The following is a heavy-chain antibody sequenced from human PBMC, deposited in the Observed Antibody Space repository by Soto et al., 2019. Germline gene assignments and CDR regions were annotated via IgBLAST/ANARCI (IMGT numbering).Heavy chain of an antibody. J-gene: IGHJ6*02. D-gene: IGHD3-9*01. CDR3: ARDPVLRYFDWFPSPSPTTKYGMDV. CDR2: IIPIFGTA. CDR1: GGTFSSYA. Sequence: QVQLVQSGAEVKKPGSSVKVSCKASGGTFSSYAISWVRQAPGQGLEWMGGIIPIFGTANYAQKFQGRVTITADKSTSTAYMELSSLRSEDTAVYYCARDPVLRYFDWFPSPSPTTKYGMDVWGQGTTVTVSS. V-gene: IGHV1-69*06.